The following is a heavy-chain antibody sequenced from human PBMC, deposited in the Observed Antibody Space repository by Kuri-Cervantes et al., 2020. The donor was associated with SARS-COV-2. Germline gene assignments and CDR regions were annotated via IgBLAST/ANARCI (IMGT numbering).Heavy chain of an antibody. CDR1: GYTFTGYY. D-gene: IGHD3-3*01. Sequence: ASVKVSCKASGYTFTGYYMHWVRQAPGQGLEWMGIINPSGGSTSYAQKFQGRVTMTRDTSTSTVYMELSSLRSEDTAVYYCARGPLGSYDFWSGYYHNYDYWGQGTLVTVSS. CDR2: INPSGGST. V-gene: IGHV1-46*01. J-gene: IGHJ4*02. CDR3: ARGPLGSYDFWSGYYHNYDY.